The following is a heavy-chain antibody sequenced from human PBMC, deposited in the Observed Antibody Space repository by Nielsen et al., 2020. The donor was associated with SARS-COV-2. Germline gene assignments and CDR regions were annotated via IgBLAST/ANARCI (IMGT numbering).Heavy chain of an antibody. V-gene: IGHV1-8*01. D-gene: IGHD6-13*01. CDR2: MNPNSGNT. CDR3: ARQGSSWYGFDY. J-gene: IGHJ4*02. Sequence: ASVKVSCKASGYTFTSYDINWVRQATGQGLEWMGWMNPNSGNTGYAQKFQGRVTMTRNTSISTAYMELSSLRSEDTAVYYCARQGSSWYGFDYWGQGTLVTVSS. CDR1: GYTFTSYD.